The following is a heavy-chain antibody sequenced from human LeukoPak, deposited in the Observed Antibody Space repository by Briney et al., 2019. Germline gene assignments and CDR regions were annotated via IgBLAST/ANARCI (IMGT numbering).Heavy chain of an antibody. D-gene: IGHD1-26*01. CDR3: ARDQGKWELF. CDR2: ISVSGDNA. V-gene: IGHV3-23*01. CDR1: GFTFNNYA. J-gene: IGHJ4*02. Sequence: PGGSLRLSCAASGFTFNNYAMSWVRQAPGKGLEWVSSISVSGDNAYYADSVKGRFTISRDNSNNTLSLRMNSLTAEDTAVYYCARDQGKWELFWGQGTLVTVSS.